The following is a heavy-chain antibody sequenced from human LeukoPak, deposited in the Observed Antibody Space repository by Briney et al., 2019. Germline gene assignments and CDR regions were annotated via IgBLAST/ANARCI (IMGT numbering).Heavy chain of an antibody. J-gene: IGHJ5*02. CDR2: INPNSGGT. CDR3: ARATRHIVVVPAAIMFDP. V-gene: IGHV1-2*06. CDR1: GYTFTGYY. Sequence: ASVKVSFTASGYTFTGYYMHWVRQAPGQGLEWMGRINPNSGGTNYAQKFQGRVTMTRDTSISTAYMELSRLRSDDTAVYYCARATRHIVVVPAAIMFDPWGQGTLVTVSS. D-gene: IGHD2-2*01.